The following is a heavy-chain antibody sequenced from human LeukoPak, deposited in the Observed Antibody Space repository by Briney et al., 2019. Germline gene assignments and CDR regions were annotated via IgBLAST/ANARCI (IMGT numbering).Heavy chain of an antibody. D-gene: IGHD6-19*01. Sequence: ASVKVSCKVSGYTLTELSMHWVRQAPGKGLEWMGGFDPEDGETIYAQKFQGRVTMTEDTSTDTAYMELSSLRSEDTAVYYCARVSYSSGWYPLLAFWGQGTLVTVSS. CDR3: ARVSYSSGWYPLLAF. J-gene: IGHJ4*02. CDR1: GYTLTELS. CDR2: FDPEDGET. V-gene: IGHV1-24*01.